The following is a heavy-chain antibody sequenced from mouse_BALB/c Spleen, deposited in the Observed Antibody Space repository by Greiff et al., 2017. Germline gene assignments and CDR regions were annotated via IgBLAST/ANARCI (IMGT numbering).Heavy chain of an antibody. CDR2: IRNKANGYTT. CDR1: GFTFTDYY. V-gene: IGHV7-3*02. J-gene: IGHJ3*01. D-gene: IGHD2-1*01. Sequence: EVKLMESGGGLVQPGGSLRLSCATSGFTFTDYYMSWVRQPPGKALEWLGFIRNKANGYTTEYSASVKGRFTISRDNSQSILYLQMNTLRAEDSATYYCARNYGNYGWFAYWGQGTLVTVSA. CDR3: ARNYGNYGWFAY.